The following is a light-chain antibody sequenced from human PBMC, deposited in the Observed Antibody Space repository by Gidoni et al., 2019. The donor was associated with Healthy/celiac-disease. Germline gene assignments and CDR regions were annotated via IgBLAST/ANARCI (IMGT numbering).Light chain of an antibody. V-gene: IGLV2-23*02. CDR3: CSDAGSSTWV. J-gene: IGLJ3*02. CDR1: SSDVGSYNL. Sequence: QAALTQPASVSGSPGQSITLTCTGTSSDVGSYNLVSWYQQHPGKAPKLMIYAVSKRPSRVSNRFSGAKSGNTASLTIAGLQAEDEADYYCCSDAGSSTWVFGGGTKLTVL. CDR2: AVS.